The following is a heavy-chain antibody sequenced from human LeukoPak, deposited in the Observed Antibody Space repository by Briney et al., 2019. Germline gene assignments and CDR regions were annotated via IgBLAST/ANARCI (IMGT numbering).Heavy chain of an antibody. CDR1: GFTFSDHY. CDR2: TRNKANSYTT. V-gene: IGHV3-72*01. CDR3: ARVGGYGDYGVDY. Sequence: SGGSLRLSCAASGFTFSDHYMDWVRQAPGKGLEWVGRTRNKANSYTTEYAASVKGRFTISRDDSKNSLYLQMNSLKTEDTAVYYCARVGGYGDYGVDYWGQGTLVTVSS. D-gene: IGHD4-17*01. J-gene: IGHJ4*02.